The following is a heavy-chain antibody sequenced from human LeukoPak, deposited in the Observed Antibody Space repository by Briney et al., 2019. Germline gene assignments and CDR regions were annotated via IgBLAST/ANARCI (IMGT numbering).Heavy chain of an antibody. V-gene: IGHV4-4*02. J-gene: IGHJ4*02. D-gene: IGHD3-22*01. CDR3: ARVYSSGYYPYFDY. CDR1: GGSISSSNW. Sequence: SGTLSLTCAVSGGSISSSNWWSWVRQPPGKGLEWIGGIYHSGSTNYNPSLKSRVTISVDKSKNQFSLKLSSVTAADTAVYYCARVYSSGYYPYFDYWGQGTLVTVSS. CDR2: IYHSGST.